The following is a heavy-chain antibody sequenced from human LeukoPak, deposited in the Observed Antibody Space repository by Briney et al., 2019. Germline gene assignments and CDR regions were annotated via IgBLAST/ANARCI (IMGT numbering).Heavy chain of an antibody. Sequence: SETLSLTCAVYGGSFSGYYWSWIRQPPGKGLEWIGEINHSGSTNYNPSLKSRVTISVDTSKNQFSLKLSSVTAADTAVYYCTGPVRGARGTNWFDPWGQGTLVTVSS. CDR3: TGPVRGARGTNWFDP. V-gene: IGHV4-34*01. D-gene: IGHD3-16*01. CDR2: INHSGST. J-gene: IGHJ5*02. CDR1: GGSFSGYY.